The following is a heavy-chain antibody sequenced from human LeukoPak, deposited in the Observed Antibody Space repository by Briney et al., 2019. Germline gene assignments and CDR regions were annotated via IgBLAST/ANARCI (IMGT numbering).Heavy chain of an antibody. J-gene: IGHJ5*02. V-gene: IGHV4-31*03. CDR3: ARVRYSQLLLPWFDP. D-gene: IGHD2-15*01. Sequence: PSETLSLTCTVSGGSISSGGYYWSWIRQHPGKGLEWIGYIYYSGSTYYNPSLKSRVTISVDTSKNQFSLKLSSVTAADTAVYYCARVRYSQLLLPWFDPWGQGTLVTVSS. CDR2: IYYSGST. CDR1: GGSISSGGYY.